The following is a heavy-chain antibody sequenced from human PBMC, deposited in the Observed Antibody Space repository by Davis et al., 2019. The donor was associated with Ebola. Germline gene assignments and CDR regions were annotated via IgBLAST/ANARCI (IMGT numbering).Heavy chain of an antibody. CDR2: IKQDGSEK. J-gene: IGHJ4*02. CDR3: ARDNAVAGTFDY. V-gene: IGHV3-7*03. D-gene: IGHD6-19*01. Sequence: GESLKISCSASGYTVGSDFMYWVRQAPGKGLEWVANIKQDGSEKYYVDSVKGRFTISRDNAKNSLYLQMNSLRAEDTAVYYCARDNAVAGTFDYWGQGTLVTVSS. CDR1: GYTVGSDF.